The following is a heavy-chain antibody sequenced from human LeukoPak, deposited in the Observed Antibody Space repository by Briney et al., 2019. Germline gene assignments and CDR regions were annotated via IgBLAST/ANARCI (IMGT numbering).Heavy chain of an antibody. CDR2: IYTSGST. V-gene: IGHV4-4*07. Sequence: PSETLSLTCTVSGGSISSYYWSWIRQPAGKGLEWIGRIYTSGSTNYNPSLKSRVTISVDTSKNQFSLKLSSVTAADTAVYYCARRDYYDGSGYYFGAFDIWGQGTMVTVSS. D-gene: IGHD3-22*01. CDR1: GGSISSYY. CDR3: ARRDYYDGSGYYFGAFDI. J-gene: IGHJ3*02.